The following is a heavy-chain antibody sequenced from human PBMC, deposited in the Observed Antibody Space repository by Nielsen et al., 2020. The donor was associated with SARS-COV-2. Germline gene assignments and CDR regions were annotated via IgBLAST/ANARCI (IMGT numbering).Heavy chain of an antibody. CDR2: IKQDGSEK. CDR3: ARGLVGPGYYYYGMDV. CDR1: GFNFSTYW. Sequence: GESLKISCAASGFNFSTYWMSWVRQAPGKGLEWVANIKQDGSEKYFIDSVKGRFTISRDNAKNTLYLQMNSLRAEDTAVYYCARGLVGPGYYYYGMDVWGQGTTVTVSS. J-gene: IGHJ6*02. V-gene: IGHV3-7*01. D-gene: IGHD2-2*01.